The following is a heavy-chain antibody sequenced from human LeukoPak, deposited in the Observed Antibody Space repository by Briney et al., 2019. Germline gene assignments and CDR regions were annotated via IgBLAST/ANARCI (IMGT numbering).Heavy chain of an antibody. J-gene: IGHJ4*02. CDR3: ARDSLYCSSTSCYMGGFDY. D-gene: IGHD2-2*02. Sequence: ASVKVSCKASGYIFTTYYMNWVRQAPGQGLEWMGWISAYNGNTNYAQKLQGRVTMTTDTSTSTAYMELRSLRSDDTAVYYCARDSLYCSSTSCYMGGFDYWGQGTLVTVSS. CDR2: ISAYNGNT. V-gene: IGHV1-18*04. CDR1: GYIFTTYY.